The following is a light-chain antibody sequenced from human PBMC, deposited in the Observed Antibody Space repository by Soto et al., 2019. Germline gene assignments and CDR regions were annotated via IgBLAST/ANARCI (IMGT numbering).Light chain of an antibody. CDR3: AAWDDSLNGHV. Sequence: SVLTQPPSASGTPGQRVTISCSGSSSNIGSNTVDRYQQFPGTAPKRLIYSNNQRPSGVPDRFSGSKSGTSDSLAISGLQSEDEADYYCAAWDDSLNGHVFGGGTKLTVL. CDR2: SNN. CDR1: SSNIGSNT. V-gene: IGLV1-44*01. J-gene: IGLJ2*01.